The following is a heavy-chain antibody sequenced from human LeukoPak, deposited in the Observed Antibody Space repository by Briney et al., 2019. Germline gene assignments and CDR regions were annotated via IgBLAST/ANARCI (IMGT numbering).Heavy chain of an antibody. CDR3: AKDLHWESIAVAGGKLDP. Sequence: GGSLRLSCAASGLTFSRYGMHWVRQAPGKGLEWVAVIWYDGSNQYYADSLKGRFTISRDNSKNTLYLQMNSLRAEDTAVYYCAKDLHWESIAVAGGKLDPWGQGTLVTVSS. CDR2: IWYDGSNQ. D-gene: IGHD6-19*01. J-gene: IGHJ5*02. CDR1: GLTFSRYG. V-gene: IGHV3-33*06.